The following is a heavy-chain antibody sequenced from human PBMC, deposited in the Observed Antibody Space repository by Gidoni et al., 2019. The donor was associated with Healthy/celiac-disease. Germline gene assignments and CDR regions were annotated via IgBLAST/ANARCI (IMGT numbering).Heavy chain of an antibody. D-gene: IGHD5-12*01. CDR3: ARSIQRGGLYFDY. CDR2: INAGNGNT. Sequence: QVQLVQSGAEEKKTGASVTVSCKASGYTFTSYAMHWVRQAPGQRLEWMGGINAGNGNTKYSQKFQGRVTITRDTSASTAYMELSSLRSEDTAVYYCARSIQRGGLYFDYWGQGTLVTVSS. CDR1: GYTFTSYA. J-gene: IGHJ4*02. V-gene: IGHV1-3*05.